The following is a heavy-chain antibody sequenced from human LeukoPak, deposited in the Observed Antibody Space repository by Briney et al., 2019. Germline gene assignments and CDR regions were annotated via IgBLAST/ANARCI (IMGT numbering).Heavy chain of an antibody. J-gene: IGHJ4*02. CDR2: INPNSGGT. D-gene: IGHD5-18*01. CDR1: GYTFTGYY. V-gene: IGHV1-2*02. Sequence: GASLKDSCKASGYTFTGYYIHWVRQAPGQGLEWRGWINPNSGGTNYAQKFQGRVTMTRDTSISTAYMELSRLRSDDTAVYYCARLGGDTANDNDYWGQGTLVTVSS. CDR3: ARLGGDTANDNDY.